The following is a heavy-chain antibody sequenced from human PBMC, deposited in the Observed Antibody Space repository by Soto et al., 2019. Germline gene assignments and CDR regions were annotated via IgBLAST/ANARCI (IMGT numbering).Heavy chain of an antibody. CDR1: GGTFSRYA. CDR2: IIPIFGTA. J-gene: IGHJ4*02. D-gene: IGHD6-19*01. CDR3: ARWAGGWSPELYYCDY. Sequence: VQLVQSGAEVKKPGSSVKVSCKASGGTFSRYAISWVRQAPGHGLEWMGGIIPIFGTANYAQKFQGRVTITADESTRTAYMELSSLRSEDTAVYYCARWAGGWSPELYYCDYWGQGTLVTVSS. V-gene: IGHV1-69*12.